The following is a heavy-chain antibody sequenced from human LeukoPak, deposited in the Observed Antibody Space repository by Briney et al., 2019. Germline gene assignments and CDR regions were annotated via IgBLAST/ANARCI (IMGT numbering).Heavy chain of an antibody. CDR3: AKILGVGYYDFWSGYSGYFDY. D-gene: IGHD3-3*01. CDR1: GFTFSIYW. J-gene: IGHJ4*02. CDR2: INNDGSRT. Sequence: PGGSLRLSCVASGFTFSIYWMHWVRQAPGKGLVWVSRINNDGSRTGYADSVKGRFTISRDNSKNTLYLQMNSLRAEDTAVYYCAKILGVGYYDFWSGYSGYFDYWGQGTLVTVSS. V-gene: IGHV3-74*01.